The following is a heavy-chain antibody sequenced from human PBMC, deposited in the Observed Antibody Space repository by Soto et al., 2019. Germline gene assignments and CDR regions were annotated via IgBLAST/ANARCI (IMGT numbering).Heavy chain of an antibody. D-gene: IGHD1-26*01. J-gene: IGHJ4*02. V-gene: IGHV3-30*01. CDR2: VGSDGMHK. CDR3: ARDVIVDAPDYFHY. CDR1: GFTFTNCA. Sequence: QVQLVESGGGVVQPGRSLRLSCAASGFTFTNCAMHWVRQAPGKGLEWVAVVGSDGMHKYYGDFVKGRFTISRDTSENTVYLQMDSLTSEDTAVYYCARDVIVDAPDYFHYWGRGTLVTVSS.